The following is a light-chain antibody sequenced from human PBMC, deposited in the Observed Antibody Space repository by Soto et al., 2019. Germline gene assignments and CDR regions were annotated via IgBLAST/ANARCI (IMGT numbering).Light chain of an antibody. CDR3: QQYNSYWT. V-gene: IGKV1-5*01. CDR1: HSISSW. CDR2: AAS. J-gene: IGKJ1*01. Sequence: DIKMTQSPSSLSASVGARVTITCRASHSISSWLAWYQQKPGKAPNLLIYAASTLESGVPSRFSVSGSGTEFTLTISSLQPDDFATDCCQQYNSYWTFGQGTKVDI.